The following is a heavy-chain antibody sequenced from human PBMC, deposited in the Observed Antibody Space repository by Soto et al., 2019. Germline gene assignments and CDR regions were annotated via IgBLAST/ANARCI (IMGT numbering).Heavy chain of an antibody. J-gene: IGHJ4*02. CDR3: ARGMTTVTPLDY. V-gene: IGHV4-30-2*01. D-gene: IGHD4-17*01. CDR1: GGSISSGGYS. Sequence: QLQLQESGSGLVKPSQTLSLTCAVSGGSISSGGYSWSWIRQPPGKGLEWIGYIYHSGSTHYNPSLKGRATIAVDRPNNHFSLKLRSVPAADTAVYYCARGMTTVTPLDYWGQGTLVTVSS. CDR2: IYHSGST.